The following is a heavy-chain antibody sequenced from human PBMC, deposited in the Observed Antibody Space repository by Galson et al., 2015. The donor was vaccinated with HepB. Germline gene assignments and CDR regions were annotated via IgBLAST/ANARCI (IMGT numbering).Heavy chain of an antibody. V-gene: IGHV4-39*01. D-gene: IGHD2-15*01. Sequence: ETLSLTCTVSGGSISSSSYYWGWIRQPPGKGLEWIGSIYYSGSTYYNPSLKSRVTISVDTSKNQFSLKLSSVTAADTAVYYCARPHSDRGPFDPWGQGTLVTVSS. CDR1: GGSISSSSYY. CDR2: IYYSGST. CDR3: ARPHSDRGPFDP. J-gene: IGHJ5*02.